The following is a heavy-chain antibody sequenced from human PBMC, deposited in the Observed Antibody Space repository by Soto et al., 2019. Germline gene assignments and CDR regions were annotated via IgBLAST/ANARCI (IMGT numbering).Heavy chain of an antibody. CDR3: AREGKGDYDFWSGYYYYYYGMDV. J-gene: IGHJ6*02. CDR2: ISSSGSTI. D-gene: IGHD3-3*01. V-gene: IGHV3-48*03. CDR1: GFTFSSYE. Sequence: VGSLRLSCAASGFTFSSYEMNWVRQAPGKGLEWVSYISSSGSTIYYADSVKGRFTISRDNAKNSLYLQMNSLRAEDTAVYYCAREGKGDYDFWSGYYYYYYGMDVWGQGTTVTVSS.